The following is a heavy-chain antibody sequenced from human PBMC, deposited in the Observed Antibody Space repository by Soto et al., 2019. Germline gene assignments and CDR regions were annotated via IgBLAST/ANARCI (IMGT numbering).Heavy chain of an antibody. CDR1: GGSISSSSFH. CDR3: ARMERAAGTDWWFDP. CDR2: IYYSGST. D-gene: IGHD6-13*01. Sequence: QLQLQESGPGLVKPSETLSLTCTVSGGSISSSSFHWGWIRQPPGKGLEWIGSIYYSGSTYYNPSLKSRVTISVDTSKNQFSLKLSSVTAADTAVYYCARMERAAGTDWWFDPWGQGPLVTVSS. J-gene: IGHJ5*02. V-gene: IGHV4-39*01.